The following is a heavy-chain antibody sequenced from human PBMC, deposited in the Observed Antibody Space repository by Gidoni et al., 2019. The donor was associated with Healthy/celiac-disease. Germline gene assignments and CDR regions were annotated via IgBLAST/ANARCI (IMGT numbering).Heavy chain of an antibody. D-gene: IGHD1-7*01. V-gene: IGHV3-53*01. CDR3: ARDFWAPGITGTKRWEHGMDV. CDR1: GFTVSSNY. CDR2: IYSGGST. J-gene: IGHJ6*02. Sequence: EVQLVESGGGLIQPGGSLRLACAASGFTVSSNYMSWVRQAPGKGLEWVSVIYSGGSTYYADSVKGRFTISRDNSKNTLYLQMNSLRAEDTAVYYCARDFWAPGITGTKRWEHGMDVWGQGTTVTVSS.